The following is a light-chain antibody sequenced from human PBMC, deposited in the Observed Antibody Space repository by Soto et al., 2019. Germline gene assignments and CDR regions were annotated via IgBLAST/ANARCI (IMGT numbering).Light chain of an antibody. V-gene: IGLV2-14*01. J-gene: IGLJ1*01. Sequence: QSVLTQPASVSGSPGQSITISCTGTSSDVGGYNYVSWYQQNPGKAPKLMIYDVSNRPSGVSNRFSGSKSGNTASLTISGLQAEDEAAYYCSSYTSSSTLEVFGTGTKLTVL. CDR1: SSDVGGYNY. CDR3: SSYTSSSTLEV. CDR2: DVS.